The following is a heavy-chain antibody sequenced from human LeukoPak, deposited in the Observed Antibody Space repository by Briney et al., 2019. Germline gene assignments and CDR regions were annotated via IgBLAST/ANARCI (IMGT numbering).Heavy chain of an antibody. CDR1: GASLNNYH. D-gene: IGHD3-22*01. CDR2: IYLSGLSTSGST. CDR3: TRGYFHSSGHNSYAR. J-gene: IGHJ4*02. Sequence: NPSETLSLTCTVAGASLNNYHWTWIRQPAGKGLEWIGRIYLSGLSTSGSTNYNPSLSSRVTMSLDTSKKQFFLNLTAVTAADTAVYYCTRGYFHSSGHNSYARWGQGTLVTVSS. V-gene: IGHV4-4*07.